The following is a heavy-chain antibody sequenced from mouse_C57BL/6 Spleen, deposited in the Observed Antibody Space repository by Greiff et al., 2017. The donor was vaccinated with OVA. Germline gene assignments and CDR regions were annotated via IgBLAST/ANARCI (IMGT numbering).Heavy chain of an antibody. J-gene: IGHJ3*01. CDR1: GYAFSSSW. CDR2: IYPGDGDT. D-gene: IGHD4-1*01. CDR3: ARDWDGAY. Sequence: QVQLQQSGPELVKPGASVKISCKASGYAFSSSWMNWVKQRPGKGLEWIGRIYPGDGDTNYNGKFKGKATLTADKSSSTAYIQLSSLTSEDSAVYFCARDWDGAYWGQGTLVTVSA. V-gene: IGHV1-82*01.